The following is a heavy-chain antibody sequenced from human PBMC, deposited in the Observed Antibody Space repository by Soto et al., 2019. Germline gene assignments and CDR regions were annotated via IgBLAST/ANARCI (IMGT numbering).Heavy chain of an antibody. CDR1: GGSISSYS. Sequence: SETLSLTCTVSGGSISSYSWIWIRQPPGKGLEWIGEINHSGSTNYKSSLNSRLTISVDTSKNQFSLKLSSVTAADTAVYYCARDLGGYNDIDYWGQGTLVTVSS. J-gene: IGHJ4*02. D-gene: IGHD5-12*01. CDR3: ARDLGGYNDIDY. CDR2: INHSGST. V-gene: IGHV4-34*01.